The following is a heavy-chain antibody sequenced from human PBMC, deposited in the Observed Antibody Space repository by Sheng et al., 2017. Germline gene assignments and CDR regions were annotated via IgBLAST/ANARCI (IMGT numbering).Heavy chain of an antibody. Sequence: QVQLQESGPGLVKPSETLSLTCTVSGGSISSYYWTWIRQSPGRGLEWIGNLYYSGSTNYNPSLKSRVTISVDTSKNQFSLKLRSVTAADTAVYYCARAWSVRTYYYYYYMDSGAKGPRSPSP. CDR3: ARAWSVRTYYYYYYMDS. V-gene: IGHV4-59*01. CDR1: GGSISSYY. D-gene: IGHD2-8*01. CDR2: LYYSGST. J-gene: IGHJ6*03.